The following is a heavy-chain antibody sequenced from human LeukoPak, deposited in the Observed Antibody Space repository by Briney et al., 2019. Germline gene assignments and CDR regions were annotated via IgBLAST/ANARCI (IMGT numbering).Heavy chain of an antibody. CDR3: AKDYCGGDCYSGWYFDL. CDR1: GFTFDDYA. D-gene: IGHD2-21*02. V-gene: IGHV3-43*02. Sequence: GGSLRLSCAASGFTFDDYAMHWVRQAPGKGLEWVSLISGDGGSTYSADSVKGRFTISRDNAKNSLYLQMNSLRAEDTALYYCAKDYCGGDCYSGWYFDLWGRGTLITVSA. CDR2: ISGDGGST. J-gene: IGHJ2*01.